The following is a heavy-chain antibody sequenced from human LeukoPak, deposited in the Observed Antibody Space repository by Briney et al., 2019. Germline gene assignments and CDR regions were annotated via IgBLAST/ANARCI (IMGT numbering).Heavy chain of an antibody. D-gene: IGHD4-17*01. V-gene: IGHV3-21*01. CDR2: ISSSSSYI. J-gene: IGHJ4*02. CDR3: AREGYYGDFDY. Sequence: GGSLRLSCAASGFTFSSYSMNWVRQAPGKGLKWVSSISSSSSYIYYADSVKGRFTISRDNAKNSLYLQVNSLRAEDTAVYYCAREGYYGDFDYWGQGTLVTVSS. CDR1: GFTFSSYS.